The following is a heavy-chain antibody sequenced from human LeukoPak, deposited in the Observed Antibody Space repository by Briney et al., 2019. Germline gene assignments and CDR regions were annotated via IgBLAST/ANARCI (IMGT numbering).Heavy chain of an antibody. D-gene: IGHD6-19*01. J-gene: IGHJ5*02. V-gene: IGHV3-48*01. CDR2: ISTTASPV. CDR3: AKEAVAGTNWFDP. Sequence: GGSLRLSCTASGFTFSAYSMNWVRQAPGRGLEWVSYISTTASPVYYADSVKGRFTISRDNAKNSLYLQMNNLRAEDTAIYYCAKEAVAGTNWFDPWGQGTLVTVSS. CDR1: GFTFSAYS.